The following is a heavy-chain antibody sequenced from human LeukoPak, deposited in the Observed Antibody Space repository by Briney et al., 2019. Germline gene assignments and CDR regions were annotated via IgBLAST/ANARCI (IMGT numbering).Heavy chain of an antibody. Sequence: GGSLRLSCAASGFTVSSRYMSWVRQAPGKGLEWVSVIHGDGSTYYADSVKGRFTISRDNSKNTLYLQMDSLRAEDTAVYYCARGESSDCTCIDYWGQGTLVSVSS. D-gene: IGHD2-21*02. CDR2: IHGDGST. J-gene: IGHJ4*02. V-gene: IGHV3-53*01. CDR3: ARGESSDCTCIDY. CDR1: GFTVSSRY.